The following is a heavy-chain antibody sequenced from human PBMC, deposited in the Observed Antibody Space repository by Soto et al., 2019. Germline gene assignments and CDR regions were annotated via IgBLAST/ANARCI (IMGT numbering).Heavy chain of an antibody. CDR2: IYYSVST. V-gene: IGHV4-31*03. J-gene: IGHJ4*02. D-gene: IGHD3-10*01. CDR1: GGSISSGGYY. CDR3: ALRSGSSGEIDY. Sequence: QVQLQESGPGLVKPSQTLSLTCTVSGGSISSGGYYWSWIRQHPGKGLEWIGYIYYSVSTYYNPSLKSRVTISVDTSKYQFSLKLSSVTAADTAVYYCALRSGSSGEIDYWGQGTLVTVSS.